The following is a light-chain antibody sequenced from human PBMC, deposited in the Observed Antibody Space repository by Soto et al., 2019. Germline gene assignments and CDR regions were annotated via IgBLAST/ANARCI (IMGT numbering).Light chain of an antibody. CDR1: QSVSSN. Sequence: EIVMTQSPATLSVSPGERATLSCRASQSVSSNLAWYQQKPGQAPGLLIYGASTRATGIPARFSGSGSGTEFTLTISSLQSEDFAVYYCQQYNNWRETFGQGTKVEIK. V-gene: IGKV3-15*01. J-gene: IGKJ1*01. CDR3: QQYNNWRET. CDR2: GAS.